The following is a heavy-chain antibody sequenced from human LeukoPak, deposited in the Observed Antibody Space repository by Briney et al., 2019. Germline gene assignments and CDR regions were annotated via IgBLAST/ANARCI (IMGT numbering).Heavy chain of an antibody. CDR1: GFTFSSYW. D-gene: IGHD3-10*01. V-gene: IGHV3-74*01. CDR2: INSDGSST. J-gene: IGHJ4*02. CDR3: ARSPSYGSGSYYGY. Sequence: GGSLRLSCAASGFTFSSYWMHWVRQAPGKGLVWISRINSDGSSTSYADSVKGRFTISRDNAKNTLYLQMNSLRAEDTAVYYCARSPSYGSGSYYGYWGQGTLVTVSS.